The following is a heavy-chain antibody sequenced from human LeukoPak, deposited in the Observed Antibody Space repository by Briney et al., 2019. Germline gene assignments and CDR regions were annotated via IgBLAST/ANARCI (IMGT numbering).Heavy chain of an antibody. D-gene: IGHD4-23*01. Sequence: GGSLRLSCAASGFTFSSYSMNWVRQAPGKGLEWVSVIYSGGSTYYADSVKGRFTISRDNSKNTLYLQMNSLRAEDTAVYYCARMTTVVPDIWGQGTMVTVSS. CDR2: IYSGGST. J-gene: IGHJ3*02. V-gene: IGHV3-66*01. CDR1: GFTFSSYS. CDR3: ARMTTVVPDI.